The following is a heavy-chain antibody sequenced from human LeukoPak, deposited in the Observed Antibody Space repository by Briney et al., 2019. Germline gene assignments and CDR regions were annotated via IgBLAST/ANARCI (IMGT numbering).Heavy chain of an antibody. Sequence: SETLSLTCAVYGGSSSGYYWSWIRQPPGKGLEWIGEINHSGSTNYNPSLKSRVTISVDTSKNQFSLKLSSVTAADTAVYYCARGGPRSRGVIDYWGQGTLVTVSS. V-gene: IGHV4-34*01. CDR1: GGSSSGYY. J-gene: IGHJ4*02. CDR3: ARGGPRSRGVIDY. D-gene: IGHD3-10*01. CDR2: INHSGST.